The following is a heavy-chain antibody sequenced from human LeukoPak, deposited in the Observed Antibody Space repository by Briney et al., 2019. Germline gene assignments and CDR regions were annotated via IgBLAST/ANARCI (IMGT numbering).Heavy chain of an antibody. Sequence: EASVRVSCKASGYTLSDYYLHWVRQAPGQGLEYVGWINPNTGDTNSAQNFQGRVTLTRDTSINIAYMELTWLRSDDTAVYYCVRDVRGAAYWGQGTLVTVSS. CDR3: VRDVRGAAY. V-gene: IGHV1-2*02. J-gene: IGHJ4*02. CDR2: INPNTGDT. CDR1: GYTLSDYY.